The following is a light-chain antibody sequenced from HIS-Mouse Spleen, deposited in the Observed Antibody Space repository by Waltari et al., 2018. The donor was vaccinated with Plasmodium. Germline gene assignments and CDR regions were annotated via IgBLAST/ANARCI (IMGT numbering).Light chain of an antibody. CDR2: LNSDGSH. V-gene: IGLV4-69*01. J-gene: IGLJ2*01. CDR1: SGPSSSA. Sequence: QLVLTQSPSASASLASSLKLTCTLSSGPSSSAIAWHQQQPEKGPRYLMKLNSDGSHSKGDGIPDRFSGSSAGAERYLTISSLQSEDEADYYCQTWGTGMGVFGGGTKLTVL. CDR3: QTWGTGMGV.